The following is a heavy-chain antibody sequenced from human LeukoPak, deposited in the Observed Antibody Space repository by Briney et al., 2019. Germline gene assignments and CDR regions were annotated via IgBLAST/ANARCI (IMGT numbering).Heavy chain of an antibody. CDR1: GFTFSNYA. V-gene: IGHV3-23*01. Sequence: PGGSLRLSCAASGFTFSNYAMNWVRQPPGKGLEWVSSISGSGANTYYADSGKGRFTLSRDNSQNTLYLQMNILRAEDSAVFYCAKDRSSGYPEWYFDLWGRGTLVTVSS. CDR3: AKDRSSGYPEWYFDL. J-gene: IGHJ2*01. D-gene: IGHD3-22*01. CDR2: ISGSGANT.